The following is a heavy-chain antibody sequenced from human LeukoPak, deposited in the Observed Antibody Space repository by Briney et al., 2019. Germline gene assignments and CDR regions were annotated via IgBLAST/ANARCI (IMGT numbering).Heavy chain of an antibody. CDR3: AKIEYYDSSGYLNY. Sequence: GGSLRLSRAASGFTFSSYGMHWVRQAPGKGLEWVAGILHDGTNEYYPDSVKGRFTISRDNSKNTLFLQMNSLRAEDTAVYYCAKIEYYDSSGYLNYWGQGTLVSVSS. CDR2: ILHDGTNE. J-gene: IGHJ4*02. V-gene: IGHV3-30*18. CDR1: GFTFSSYG. D-gene: IGHD3-22*01.